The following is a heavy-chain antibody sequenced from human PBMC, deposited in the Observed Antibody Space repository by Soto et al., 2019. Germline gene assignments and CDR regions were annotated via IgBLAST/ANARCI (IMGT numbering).Heavy chain of an antibody. D-gene: IGHD6-13*01. CDR1: GGSFSGYY. V-gene: IGHV4-34*01. CDR3: ASSLVYSSSWYPIAVARTNWFAH. J-gene: IGHJ5*02. Sequence: PSETLSLTCAVYGGSFSGYYWSWIRQPPGKGLEWIGEINHSGSTNYNTSLNSRVTTSVDTSKNQFSLKLSSVTAADTAVYYCASSLVYSSSWYPIAVARTNWFAHWGQGTLVTVSS. CDR2: INHSGST.